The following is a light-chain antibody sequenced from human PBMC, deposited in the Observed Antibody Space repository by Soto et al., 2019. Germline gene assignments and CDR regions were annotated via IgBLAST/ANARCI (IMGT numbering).Light chain of an antibody. Sequence: QSVLTQPASVSGSPGQSTTISCTGTSSDVGNYNLVSWYQQHPGKAPKLMIYDVSKRPSGVSNRFSGSKSGNTASLTISGLQADDEADYYCCSYAGDSYVFVTGTKVTVL. V-gene: IGLV2-23*02. CDR2: DVS. CDR3: CSYAGDSYV. J-gene: IGLJ1*01. CDR1: SSDVGNYNL.